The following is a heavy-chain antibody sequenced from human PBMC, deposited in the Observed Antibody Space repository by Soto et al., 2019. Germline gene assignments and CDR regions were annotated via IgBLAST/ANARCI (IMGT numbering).Heavy chain of an antibody. CDR2: IVPIFDIT. J-gene: IGHJ6*02. CDR3: ARPDEGSYSSNHHYYYALDV. V-gene: IGHV1-69*01. CDR1: GGIFRRYA. D-gene: IGHD3-16*01. Sequence: QVPLLQSGAEVKKSGSSVKVSCKVSGGIFRRYAISWVWQAPGQGLEWLGGIVPIFDITNYAQKFQGRVTITADESTSTAYMDLTSLRSEDTAVYYCARPDEGSYSSNHHYYYALDVWGQGTTVTVSS.